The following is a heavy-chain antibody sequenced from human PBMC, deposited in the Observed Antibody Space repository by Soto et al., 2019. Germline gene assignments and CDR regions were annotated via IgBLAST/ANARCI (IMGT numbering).Heavy chain of an antibody. CDR1: GGSVSSYY. CDR2: IYYSGST. J-gene: IGHJ4*02. V-gene: IGHV4-59*02. Sequence: SETLSRTGTVSGGSVSSYYWSWIRQPPGKGLEWIGYIYYSGSTNYNPSLKSRVTISVDTSKNQFSLKLSSVTAADTAVYYCARDFGSGTLDYWGQGTLVTVPS. D-gene: IGHD1-1*01. CDR3: ARDFGSGTLDY.